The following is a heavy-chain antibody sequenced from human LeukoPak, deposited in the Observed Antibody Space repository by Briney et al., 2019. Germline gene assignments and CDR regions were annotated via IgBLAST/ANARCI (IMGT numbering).Heavy chain of an antibody. CDR3: AHLYGSGSYYPH. V-gene: IGHV2-5*02. D-gene: IGHD3-10*01. CDR1: GFSLSTSGVG. CDR2: IYWDDDK. Sequence: ESGPTLVKPTQTLTLTCTFSGFSLSTSGVGVGWIRQPPGKALEWLALIYWDDDKRYSPSLKSRLTITKDTSKHQVVLAMTNMDPVDTATYYCAHLYGSGSYYPHWGQGTLVTVSS. J-gene: IGHJ4*02.